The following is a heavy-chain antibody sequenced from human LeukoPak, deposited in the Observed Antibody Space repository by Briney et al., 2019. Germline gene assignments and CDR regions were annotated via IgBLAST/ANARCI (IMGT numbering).Heavy chain of an antibody. V-gene: IGHV4-34*01. CDR1: GGSFIPYY. D-gene: IGHD3-22*01. Sequence: SETLSLTCAVYGGSFIPYYWSWIRQPPGKGLEWIGEINHSGSTNYNPSLKSRVTISVDTSKNQFSLKLSSVTAADTAVYYCAKGKDDYDSSGSNWFDPWGQGTLVTVSS. J-gene: IGHJ5*02. CDR2: INHSGST. CDR3: AKGKDDYDSSGSNWFDP.